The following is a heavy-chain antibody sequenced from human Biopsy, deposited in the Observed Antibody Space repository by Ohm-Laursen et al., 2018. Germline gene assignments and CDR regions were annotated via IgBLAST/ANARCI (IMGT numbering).Heavy chain of an antibody. CDR3: AKHGSGWTGDDAFHI. CDR1: GGSISGSS. J-gene: IGHJ3*02. D-gene: IGHD6-19*01. V-gene: IGHV4-59*08. CDR2: ISYSRDT. Sequence: TLSLTCTVSGGSISGSSWSWIRQAPGKGLEWIGYISYSRDTNYNPSLKSRITISVDTSKNQFSLNLTSVTAADTAVYYCAKHGSGWTGDDAFHIWGQGTMVTVSS.